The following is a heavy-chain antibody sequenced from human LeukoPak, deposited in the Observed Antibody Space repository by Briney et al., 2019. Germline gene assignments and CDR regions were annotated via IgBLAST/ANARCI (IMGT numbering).Heavy chain of an antibody. CDR2: INPNSGGT. CDR3: ARVGYYESSGYYEY. Sequence: ASVKVSCKASGYTLTDYYMHWVRQAPGQGLEWMGRINPNSGGTNYAQKFQGRVTMTRDTSISTVYMELSRLRSDDTAVYYCARVGYYESSGYYEYWGQGTLVTVSS. CDR1: GYTLTDYY. J-gene: IGHJ4*02. D-gene: IGHD3-22*01. V-gene: IGHV1-2*06.